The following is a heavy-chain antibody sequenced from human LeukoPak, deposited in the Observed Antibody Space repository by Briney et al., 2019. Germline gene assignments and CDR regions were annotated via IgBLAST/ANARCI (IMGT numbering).Heavy chain of an antibody. CDR1: GFTFSSYA. V-gene: IGHV3-7*04. Sequence: GGSLRLSCAASGFTFSSYAMSWVRQAPGKGLEWVANIKEDGSAKYYVDSVKGRFTISSDNAENSLYLQMNSLRAEDTAIYSCARGYSSSCDYWGQRTLVTVSS. D-gene: IGHD6-13*01. J-gene: IGHJ4*02. CDR3: ARGYSSSCDY. CDR2: IKEDGSAK.